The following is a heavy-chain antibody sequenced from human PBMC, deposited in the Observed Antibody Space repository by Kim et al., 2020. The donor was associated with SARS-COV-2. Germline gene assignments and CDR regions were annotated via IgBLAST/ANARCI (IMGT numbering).Heavy chain of an antibody. CDR2: FDPEDGET. CDR3: ALGGRYICYEFQHWFDP. V-gene: IGHV1-24*01. D-gene: IGHD5-12*01. CDR1: GYTLTELS. J-gene: IGHJ5*02. Sequence: ASVKVSCKVSGYTLTELSIHWVRQAPGKGLEWMGGFDPEDGETIYAQKFQGRVTMTEDTSTDTAYMELSSLRSEDTAVYYCALGGRYICYEFQHWFDPWGQGHLVTVPS.